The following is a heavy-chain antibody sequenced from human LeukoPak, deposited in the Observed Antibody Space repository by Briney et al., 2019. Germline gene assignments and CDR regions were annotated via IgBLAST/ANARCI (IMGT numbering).Heavy chain of an antibody. J-gene: IGHJ3*02. CDR2: ISSSGSTI. CDR1: GFTFSSYE. Sequence: PGGSLRLSCAASGFTFSSYEMNWVRQAPGKGLEWVSYISSSGSTIYYADSVKGRFTISRDNAENSLYLQMNSLRAEDTAVYYCARGGGIDPWAFDIWGQGTMVTVSS. CDR3: ARGGGIDPWAFDI. V-gene: IGHV3-48*03. D-gene: IGHD1-26*01.